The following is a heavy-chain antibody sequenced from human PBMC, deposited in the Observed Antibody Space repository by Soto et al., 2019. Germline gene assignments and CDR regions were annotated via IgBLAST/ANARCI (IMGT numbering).Heavy chain of an antibody. CDR3: ARSGVAMSYHYFYGIDV. Sequence: QGQLVESGGGVVQPGRSLRLSCAASGFTFSIYAIHWVRQAPGKGLEWVAVMSYDGSNKYYADSVKGRFTISRDNSENTLHLQMNSLRAEDTAVYYCARSGVAMSYHYFYGIDVWGQGTTVTVSS. CDR1: GFTFSIYA. V-gene: IGHV3-30-3*01. CDR2: MSYDGSNK. J-gene: IGHJ6*02. D-gene: IGHD2-21*01.